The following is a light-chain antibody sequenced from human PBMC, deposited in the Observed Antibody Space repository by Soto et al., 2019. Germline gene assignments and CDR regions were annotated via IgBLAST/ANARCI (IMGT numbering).Light chain of an antibody. Sequence: EIVLTQSPATLSLSPGERATLSCRASQSIRSPFLAWYQQKPGEAPRLFIHGVSSRATGIPHRFSGSGSGTAFTRTISSLEPEDFAVYYCGSDEWTFGQGTKVE. CDR1: QSIRSPF. CDR3: GSDEWT. J-gene: IGKJ1*01. V-gene: IGKV3-20*01. CDR2: GVS.